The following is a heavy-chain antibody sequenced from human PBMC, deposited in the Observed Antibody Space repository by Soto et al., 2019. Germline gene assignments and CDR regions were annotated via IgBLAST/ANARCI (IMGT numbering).Heavy chain of an antibody. Sequence: EVQLVESGGALVQPGGSLRLSCAASGFTFTSHWMHWVRQAPGKGLVWVSRLNSDGSSRYYGDSMKGRFTISRDNANNTVYLQMNSLRDEDTAVYYCARRLKNKYGIDVWGQGTTVTVSS. CDR2: LNSDGSSR. CDR1: GFTFTSHW. V-gene: IGHV3-74*01. CDR3: ARRLKNKYGIDV. J-gene: IGHJ6*02.